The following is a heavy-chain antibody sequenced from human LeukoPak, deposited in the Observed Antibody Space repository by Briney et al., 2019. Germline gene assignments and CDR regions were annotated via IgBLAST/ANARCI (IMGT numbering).Heavy chain of an antibody. D-gene: IGHD4-17*01. CDR2: IIPIFGTA. Sequence: SVKVSCKASGGTFSSYAVSWVRQAPGQGLEWMGGIIPIFGTANYAQKFQGRVTITADESTSTAYMELSSLRSEDTAVYYCARLRSRTTVTTDDAFDIWGQGTMVTVSS. J-gene: IGHJ3*02. CDR1: GGTFSSYA. V-gene: IGHV1-69*13. CDR3: ARLRSRTTVTTDDAFDI.